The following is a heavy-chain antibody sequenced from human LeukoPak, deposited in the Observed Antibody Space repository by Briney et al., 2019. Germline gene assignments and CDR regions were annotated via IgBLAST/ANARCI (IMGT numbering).Heavy chain of an antibody. D-gene: IGHD3-3*02. CDR1: GDTFRTYD. CDR3: ATPLLATSAPDY. V-gene: IGHV1-18*01. Sequence: ASVKVSCKTSGDTFRTYDIHWVRQAPGQGLEWMGWITTYNGNTNYAQNLQGRVTMTTNTSTTTAYMELRSLRSDDTAVYYCATPLLATSAPDYWGQGTLVTVSS. J-gene: IGHJ4*02. CDR2: ITTYNGNT.